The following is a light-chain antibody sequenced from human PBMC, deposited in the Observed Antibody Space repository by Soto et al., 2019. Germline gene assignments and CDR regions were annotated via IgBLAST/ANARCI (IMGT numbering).Light chain of an antibody. CDR1: QSVSGSY. CDR3: QQYGDSLWT. Sequence: EIVLTQSPGTLPLSPGERATLSCRASQSVSGSYLAWYQQKPGQAPRLLIYAASRRATGIPDRFSGSGSGTDFTLTISRLEPEDFALYYCQQYGDSLWTFGQGTKVEIK. V-gene: IGKV3-20*01. J-gene: IGKJ1*01. CDR2: AAS.